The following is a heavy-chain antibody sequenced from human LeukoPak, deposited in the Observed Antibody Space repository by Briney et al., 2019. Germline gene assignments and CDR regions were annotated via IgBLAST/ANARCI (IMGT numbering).Heavy chain of an antibody. V-gene: IGHV1-18*01. CDR2: ISAYNGNT. J-gene: IGHJ4*02. CDR3: ARHAGVVPAANDYFDY. Sequence: GASVKVSCKASGYTFTSYGISWVRRAPGQGLEWMGWISAYNGNTNYAQKLQGRVTMTTDTSTSTAYMELRSLRSDDTAVYYCARHAGVVPAANDYFDYWGQGTLVTVSS. CDR1: GYTFTSYG. D-gene: IGHD2-2*01.